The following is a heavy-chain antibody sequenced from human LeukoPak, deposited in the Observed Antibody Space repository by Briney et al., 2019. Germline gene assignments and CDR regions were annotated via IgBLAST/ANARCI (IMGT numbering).Heavy chain of an antibody. CDR2: ICTSGST. Sequence: PSETLSLTCTVSGASLSSNYWSWIRQPAGKGLEWIGRICTSGSTDYNPSLESRVTMSVDTSKNQFSLKLSSVTAADTAVYYCARLNIHNWFDPWGQGTLVIVSS. V-gene: IGHV4-4*07. D-gene: IGHD2/OR15-2a*01. CDR1: GASLSSNY. CDR3: ARLNIHNWFDP. J-gene: IGHJ5*02.